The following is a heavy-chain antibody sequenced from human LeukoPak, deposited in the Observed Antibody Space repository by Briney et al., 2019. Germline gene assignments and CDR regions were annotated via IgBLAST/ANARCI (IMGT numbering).Heavy chain of an antibody. J-gene: IGHJ4*02. D-gene: IGHD1-26*01. V-gene: IGHV4-59*01. CDR1: GGSISSYY. Sequence: PSETLSLTCTVSGGSISSYYWSWIRQPPGKGLEWIGYIYYSGSTNYNPSLKSRVTISVDTSKNQFSLKLSSVTAADTAVYYCARVTVGAITDWGQGTLVTVSS. CDR3: ARVTVGAITD. CDR2: IYYSGST.